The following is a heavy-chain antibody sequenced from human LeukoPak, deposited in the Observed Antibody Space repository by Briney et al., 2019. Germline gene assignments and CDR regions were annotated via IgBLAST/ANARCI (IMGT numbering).Heavy chain of an antibody. J-gene: IGHJ6*02. CDR2: IGTAGDT. CDR3: ARDFASSSWYGSHYYYGMDV. D-gene: IGHD6-13*01. Sequence: GGSLRLSCAASGFTFSSYDMHWVRQATGKGLEWVSAIGTAGDTYYPGSVKGRFTISRENAKNSLYLQMNSLRAEDTAVYYCARDFASSSWYGSHYYYGMDVWGQGTTVTVSS. CDR1: GFTFSSYD. V-gene: IGHV3-13*01.